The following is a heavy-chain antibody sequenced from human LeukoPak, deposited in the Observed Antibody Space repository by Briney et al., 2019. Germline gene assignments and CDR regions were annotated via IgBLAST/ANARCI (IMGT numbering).Heavy chain of an antibody. V-gene: IGHV3-48*01. CDR1: GFTFRVYS. D-gene: IGHD6-13*01. CDR3: ARSTSWYADY. J-gene: IGHJ4*02. Sequence: PGGSLRLSCAASGFTFRVYSMNWVRQAPGKGLEWVSYITGSSSTIYYADSVRGRLTISRDNAKNSLYLQMNSLRAEDTAVYYCARSTSWYADYWGQGTLVTVSS. CDR2: ITGSSSTI.